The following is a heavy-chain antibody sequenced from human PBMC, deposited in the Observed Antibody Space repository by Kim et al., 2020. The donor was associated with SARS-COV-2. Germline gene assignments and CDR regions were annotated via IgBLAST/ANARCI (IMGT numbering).Heavy chain of an antibody. V-gene: IGHV3-9*01. CDR2: I. D-gene: IGHD3-10*01. J-gene: IGHJ4*02. Sequence: IGYADSVKGRFAISRDNAKSSLYLEMNRLRAEDTALYYCAKDDYYGSGGNWGQGTLVTVSS. CDR3: AKDDYYGSGGN.